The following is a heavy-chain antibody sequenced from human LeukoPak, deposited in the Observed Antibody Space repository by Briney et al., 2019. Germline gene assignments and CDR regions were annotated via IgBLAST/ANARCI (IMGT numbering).Heavy chain of an antibody. CDR2: IYSGGST. CDR3: ARDLPDLSYGMDV. V-gene: IGHV3-53*01. J-gene: IGHJ6*02. Sequence: GGSLRLSCAASGFTVSSNYMSWVRQAPGKGLEWVSVIYSGGSTYYADSVKGRFTISRDNSKNTLYLQMNSLRAEDTAVYYCARDLPDLSYGMDVWGQGTTVTVPS. CDR1: GFTVSSNY.